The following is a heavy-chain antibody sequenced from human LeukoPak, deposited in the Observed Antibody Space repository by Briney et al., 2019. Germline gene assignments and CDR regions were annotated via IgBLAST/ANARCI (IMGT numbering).Heavy chain of an antibody. J-gene: IGHJ4*02. CDR3: GNRPDMSCRGGYCHVIDF. Sequence: PSETLSLTCAVNGGSLSGLSWNWIRQSPGKGLERIGEINENGRTDYNPSVKNRVTISVDTSKNQFSLKLTSVTAADTAVYFCGNRPDMSCRGGYCHVIDFWGQGTLVTVSS. CDR2: INENGRT. D-gene: IGHD2-21*02. CDR1: GGSLSGLS. V-gene: IGHV4-34*01.